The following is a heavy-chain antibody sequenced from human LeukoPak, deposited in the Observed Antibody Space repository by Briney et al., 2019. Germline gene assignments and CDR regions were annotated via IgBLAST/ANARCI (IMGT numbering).Heavy chain of an antibody. D-gene: IGHD3-10*01. CDR3: ARRITKGWFDP. CDR1: GGSISSSSYY. Sequence: SETLSLTCTVSGGSISSSSYYWGWIRQPPGKGLEWIGSIYYSGSTYYNPSLKSRVTISVDTSKNQFSLKLSPVTAADTAVYYCARRITKGWFDPWGQGTLVTVSS. J-gene: IGHJ5*02. CDR2: IYYSGST. V-gene: IGHV4-39*01.